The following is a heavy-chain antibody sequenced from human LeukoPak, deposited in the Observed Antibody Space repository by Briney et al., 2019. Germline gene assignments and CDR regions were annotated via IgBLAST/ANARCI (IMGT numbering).Heavy chain of an antibody. CDR3: ARDAAHIALMVYATSYYMDV. CDR2: INPNSGGT. D-gene: IGHD2-8*01. V-gene: IGHV1-2*02. J-gene: IGHJ6*03. CDR1: GYTFTGYY. Sequence: ASVKVSCKASGYTFTGYYIHWVRQAPGQGLEWMGWINPNSGGTNYAQKFQGRVTMTRDTSISTAYMELSRLRSDDTAVYYRARDAAHIALMVYATSYYMDVWGKGTTVTVSS.